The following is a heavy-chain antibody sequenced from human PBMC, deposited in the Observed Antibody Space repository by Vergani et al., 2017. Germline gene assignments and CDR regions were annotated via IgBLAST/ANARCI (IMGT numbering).Heavy chain of an antibody. Sequence: QVQLVESGGGVVQPGRSLRLSCAASGFTFSSYGMHWVRQAPGQGLEWVAVISYDGSNKYYADSVKGRFTISRDNSKNTLYLQMNSLRAEDTAVYYCVKDSAAAGLDYGGQGTLVTVSS. CDR2: ISYDGSNK. J-gene: IGHJ4*02. D-gene: IGHD6-13*01. CDR1: GFTFSSYG. CDR3: VKDSAAAGLDY. V-gene: IGHV3-30*18.